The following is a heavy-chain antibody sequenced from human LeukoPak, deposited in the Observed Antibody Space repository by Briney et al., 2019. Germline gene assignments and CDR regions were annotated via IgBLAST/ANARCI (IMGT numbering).Heavy chain of an antibody. V-gene: IGHV1-46*03. Sequence: GASVKVSCKASGYTFTSYGISWVRQAPGQGLEWMGMINPSGGTSYAQKFQGRVAMTRDTSTSTVSMEVSSLRSEDTAVYYCSRGARDLPRSTCDTWGQGTMVIVSS. CDR2: INPSGGT. CDR1: GYTFTSYG. J-gene: IGHJ3*02. CDR3: SRGARDLPRSTCDT.